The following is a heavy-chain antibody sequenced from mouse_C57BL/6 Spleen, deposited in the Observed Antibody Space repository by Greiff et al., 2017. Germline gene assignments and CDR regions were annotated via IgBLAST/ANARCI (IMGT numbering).Heavy chain of an antibody. CDR1: GYSFTGYY. CDR2: INPSTGGT. Sequence: EVQLQESGPELVKPGASVKISCKASGYSFTGYYMNWVKQSPEKSLEWIGEINPSTGGTTYNQKFKAKATLTVDKSSSTAHMQLKSLTSEDSAVYYWARMGRDYGYFDVWGTGTTVTVSS. V-gene: IGHV1-42*01. J-gene: IGHJ1*03. CDR3: ARMGRDYGYFDV. D-gene: IGHD4-1*01.